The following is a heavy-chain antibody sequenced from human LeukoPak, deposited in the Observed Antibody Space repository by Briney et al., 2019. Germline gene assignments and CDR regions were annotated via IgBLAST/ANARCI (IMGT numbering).Heavy chain of an antibody. CDR3: ATEVEYSTNGFET. CDR1: QFTLSDYY. D-gene: IGHD6-13*01. V-gene: IGHV3-11*04. CDR2: ISSRGHTI. Sequence: GGSQRLSCAASQFTLSDYYVSWIRQAPGRGLEWVSYISSRGHTIYYAASVKGRFTISRDDAKNEVYLQMTGLRAEDTALYYGATEVEYSTNGFETWGQGTMVTVSS. J-gene: IGHJ3*02.